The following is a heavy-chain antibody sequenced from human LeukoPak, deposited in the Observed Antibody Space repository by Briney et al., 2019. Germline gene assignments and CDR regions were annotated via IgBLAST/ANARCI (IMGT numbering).Heavy chain of an antibody. V-gene: IGHV4-59*11. CDR3: AREGTLTTYNWFDP. D-gene: IGHD1-1*01. CDR2: IYYSGST. J-gene: IGHJ5*02. CDR1: GGSISSHY. Sequence: SETLSLTCTVSGGSISSHYWSWIRQPPGKGLEWIGYIYYSGSTNYNPSLKSRVTISVDTSKNQFSLKLSSVTAADTAVYYCAREGTLTTYNWFDPWGQGTLVTVSS.